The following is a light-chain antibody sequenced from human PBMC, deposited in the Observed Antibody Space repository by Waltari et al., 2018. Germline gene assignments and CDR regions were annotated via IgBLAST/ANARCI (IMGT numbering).Light chain of an antibody. CDR2: AAS. Sequence: EMVMTQSPATLSVSPGERATLPCRASQSVSSDLAWYQQKSGQAPSLLIYAASNRATGIPARFNGGGSGTEFTLTISSLQSGDSAVYYCQQYNNWPLPFGQGTKVEIK. V-gene: IGKV3-15*01. CDR3: QQYNNWPLP. CDR1: QSVSSD. J-gene: IGKJ1*01.